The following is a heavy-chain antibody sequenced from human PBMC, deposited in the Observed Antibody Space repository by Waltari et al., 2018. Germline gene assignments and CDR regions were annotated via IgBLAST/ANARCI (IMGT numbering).Heavy chain of an antibody. CDR3: AKDSSPHIVVLIATIGEGYFDY. D-gene: IGHD2-21*01. J-gene: IGHJ4*02. CDR1: GFTFSSYG. Sequence: QVQLVESGGGVVQPGGSLRLYCAASGFTFSSYGMHWVRQAPGQGLEWVAFIRYEGSNKYYADSVKGRFTISRDNSKNTLYLQMNSLRAEDTAVYYCAKDSSPHIVVLIATIGEGYFDYGGQGTLVTVSS. V-gene: IGHV3-30*02. CDR2: IRYEGSNK.